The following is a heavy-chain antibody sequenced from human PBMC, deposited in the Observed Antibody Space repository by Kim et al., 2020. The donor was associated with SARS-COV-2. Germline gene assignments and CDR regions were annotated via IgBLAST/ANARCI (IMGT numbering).Heavy chain of an antibody. J-gene: IGHJ4*02. D-gene: IGHD3-10*01. Sequence: SETLSLTCTVSGDSISGSGLYWGWIRQPPGKGLEWIGSVSSGGYSFSNPSLKSRVTISVDTSKNQFSLRLSSVTAADTAVYYCARPQSPKNYFYWGQGTLVTVSS. CDR2: VSSGGYS. CDR3: ARPQSPKNYFY. V-gene: IGHV4-39*01. CDR1: GDSISGSGLY.